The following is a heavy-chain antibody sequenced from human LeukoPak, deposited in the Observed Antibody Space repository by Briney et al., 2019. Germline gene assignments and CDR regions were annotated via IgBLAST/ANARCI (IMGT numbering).Heavy chain of an antibody. V-gene: IGHV4-61*01. D-gene: IGHD5-24*01. CDR2: IYYSGST. CDR3: AREGMADNYYYYYMDV. CDR1: GGSISSSSYY. Sequence: SETLSLTCTVSGGSISSSSYYWGWIRQPPGKGLEWIGYIYYSGSTNYNPSLKSRVTISVDTSKNQFSLKLSSVTAADTAVYYCAREGMADNYYYYYMDVWGKGTTVTVSS. J-gene: IGHJ6*03.